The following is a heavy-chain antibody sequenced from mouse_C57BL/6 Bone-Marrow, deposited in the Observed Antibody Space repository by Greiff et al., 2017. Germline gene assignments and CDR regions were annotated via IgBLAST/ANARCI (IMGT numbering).Heavy chain of an antibody. D-gene: IGHD2-4*01. V-gene: IGHV1-64*01. CDR3: ALYDDYDRGDD. CDR1: GYTFTSYW. Sequence: QVQLQQPGAELVKPGASVKLSCKASGYTFTSYWMHWVKQRPGQGLEWIGMIHPNSGSTNYNEKFKSKATLTVDKSSSTAYMQLSSLTSEDSAVYYWALYDDYDRGDDWGQGTTLTVSS. J-gene: IGHJ2*01. CDR2: IHPNSGST.